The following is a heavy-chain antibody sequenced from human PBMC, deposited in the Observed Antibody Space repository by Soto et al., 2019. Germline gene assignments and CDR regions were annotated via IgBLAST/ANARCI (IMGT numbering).Heavy chain of an antibody. CDR3: ARDRGYDPHAYYSPARDV. CDR1: GFTFRTYT. J-gene: IGHJ6*02. CDR2: IRGFSPYT. V-gene: IGHV3-21*01. D-gene: IGHD3-10*01. Sequence: LRLSCISSGFTFRTYTMNWVRQAPGKGLEWVSGIRGFSPYTFYAESVKGRFTISRDNAKNSLYLQMNSLRAEDTAVYYCARDRGYDPHAYYSPARDVGGQGPRVTVSS.